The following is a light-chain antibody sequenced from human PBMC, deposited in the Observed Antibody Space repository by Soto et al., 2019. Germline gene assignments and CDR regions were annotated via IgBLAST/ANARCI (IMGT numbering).Light chain of an antibody. CDR1: SSDVGGYNY. CDR2: EVT. J-gene: IGLJ1*01. CDR3: TSYTSSSTYV. V-gene: IGLV2-14*01. Sequence: QSALTQPASESGSPGQSITISCTGTSSDVGGYNYVSWYQQYPGKAPKLMIYEVTNRPSGVSNRFSGSKSGNTASLTISGLQAEDEADYYCTSYTSSSTYVFGSGIKLTVL.